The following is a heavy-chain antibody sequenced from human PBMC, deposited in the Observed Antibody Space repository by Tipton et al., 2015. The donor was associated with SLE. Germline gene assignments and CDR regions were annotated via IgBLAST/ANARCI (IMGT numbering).Heavy chain of an antibody. CDR1: GGSFSSGNYY. Sequence: TLSHTCSVSGGSFSSGNYYWSWIRQPAGKGLEWLGYIYTSGSTNYNPSLKGRVTISIDTSKNQLSLKLRSVTAADTAVYYCARGVGADYWGQGTLVTVSS. J-gene: IGHJ4*02. D-gene: IGHD1-26*01. CDR2: IYTSGST. CDR3: ARGVGADY. V-gene: IGHV4-61*09.